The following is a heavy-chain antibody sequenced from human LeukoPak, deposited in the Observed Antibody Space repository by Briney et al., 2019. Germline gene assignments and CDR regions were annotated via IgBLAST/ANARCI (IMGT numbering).Heavy chain of an antibody. Sequence: GGSLRLSCAASGFTFDDYAMHWVRQAPGKGLEWVSGISWNSGSIGYADSVKGRFTISRDNAKNSLYLQMNSLRAEDTAVYYCAGYSRSSGWFDPWGQGTLVTVSS. CDR2: ISWNSGSI. D-gene: IGHD6-6*01. CDR3: AGYSRSSGWFDP. V-gene: IGHV3-9*01. J-gene: IGHJ5*02. CDR1: GFTFDDYA.